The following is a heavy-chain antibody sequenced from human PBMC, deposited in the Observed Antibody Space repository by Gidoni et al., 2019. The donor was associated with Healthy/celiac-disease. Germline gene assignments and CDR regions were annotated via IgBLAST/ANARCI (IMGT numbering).Heavy chain of an antibody. CDR1: GFSLSTSGVG. J-gene: IGHJ5*02. CDR3: AHSRMREHSSSSEPNWFDP. Sequence: QITLKESGPTLVTPTQTLTLTCTFSGFSLSTSGVGVGWIRQPPGKDLEWLALIYWDDDKRYSPSLKSRLTITKDTSKNQVVLTMTNMDPVDTATYYCAHSRMREHSSSSEPNWFDPWGQGTLVTVSS. CDR2: IYWDDDK. V-gene: IGHV2-5*02. D-gene: IGHD6-6*01.